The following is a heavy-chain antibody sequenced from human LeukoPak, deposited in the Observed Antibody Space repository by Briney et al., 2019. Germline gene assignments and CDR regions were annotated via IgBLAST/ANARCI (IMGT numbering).Heavy chain of an antibody. CDR3: AKDYDILTGAPDFDY. D-gene: IGHD3-9*01. Sequence: PGGSLRLSCAASGFNFSSYSMNWVRQAPGKGLEWVSYISSSSSTIYYADSVKGRFTISRDNSKNTLYLQMNSLRAEDTAVYYCAKDYDILTGAPDFDYWGQGTLVTVSS. V-gene: IGHV3-48*01. CDR1: GFNFSSYS. J-gene: IGHJ4*02. CDR2: ISSSSSTI.